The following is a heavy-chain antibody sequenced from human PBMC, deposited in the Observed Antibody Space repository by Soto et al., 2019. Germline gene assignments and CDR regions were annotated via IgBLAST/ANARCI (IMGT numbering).Heavy chain of an antibody. D-gene: IGHD1-26*01. CDR3: ARDELRTVDY. V-gene: IGHV3-33*01. CDR1: GFIFSNYG. Sequence: QVQLVESGGGVVQPGRSLRLSCAASGFIFSNYGMHWVRQAPGKGLEWVAAIWYDGSNKFYTESVRGRFTISRDNSKKTLYLQMNSVRADDTAVYYCARDELRTVDYWGQGSLVTVSS. CDR2: IWYDGSNK. J-gene: IGHJ4*02.